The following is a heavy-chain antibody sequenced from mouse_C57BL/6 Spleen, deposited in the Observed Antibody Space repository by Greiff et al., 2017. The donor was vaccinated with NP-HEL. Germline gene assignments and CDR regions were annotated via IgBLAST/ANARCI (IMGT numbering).Heavy chain of an antibody. CDR2: IDPSDSYT. Sequence: QVQLQQPGAELVMPGASVKLSCKASGYTFTSYWMHWVKQRPGQGLEWIGEIDPSDSYTNYNQKFKGKSTLTVDKSSSTAYMQLSSLTSEDSAVYYCASGETAQAPFAYWGQGTLVTVSA. J-gene: IGHJ3*01. V-gene: IGHV1-69*01. CDR3: ASGETAQAPFAY. CDR1: GYTFTSYW. D-gene: IGHD3-2*02.